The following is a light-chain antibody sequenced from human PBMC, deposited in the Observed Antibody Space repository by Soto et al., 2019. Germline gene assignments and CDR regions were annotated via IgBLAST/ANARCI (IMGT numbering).Light chain of an antibody. CDR1: QSVSSNH. Sequence: EIVLTQSPGTLSLSPGERATLSGRAIQSVSSNHLAWYQQKLGQAPRLLIYDASSRATGIPDRFSGSGSGTDFTLTISRLEPEDFAVYYCQQYGSSPGTFGQGTKVDIK. V-gene: IGKV3-20*01. J-gene: IGKJ1*01. CDR3: QQYGSSPGT. CDR2: DAS.